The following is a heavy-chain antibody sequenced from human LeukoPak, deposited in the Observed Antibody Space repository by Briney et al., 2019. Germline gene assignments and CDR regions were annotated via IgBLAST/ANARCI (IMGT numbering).Heavy chain of an antibody. D-gene: IGHD1-7*01. Sequence: ASVKVSFKASGYIFDIYALIWVRQAPGQGRELMGWINTNTGKPTYTQGFSGGVVFSLDTSVSTAYLQISSLKAEDTAVYYCARDYTLTLGTTTYFQHWGQGTLVTVSS. CDR2: INTNTGKP. V-gene: IGHV7-4-1*02. CDR3: ARDYTLTLGTTTYFQH. CDR1: GYIFDIYA. J-gene: IGHJ1*01.